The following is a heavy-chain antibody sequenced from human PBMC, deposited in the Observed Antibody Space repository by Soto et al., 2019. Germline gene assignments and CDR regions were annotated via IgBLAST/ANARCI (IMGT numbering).Heavy chain of an antibody. CDR3: AKQVDFPVGATYYYGMDV. Sequence: GGSLRLSCAASGFTFSSYAMSWVRQAPGKGLEWVSAISGSGGSTYYADSVKGRFTISRDNSKNTLYLQMNSLRAEDTAVYYCAKQVDFPVGATYYYGMDVWGQGTTVTVSS. D-gene: IGHD1-26*01. V-gene: IGHV3-23*01. CDR2: ISGSGGST. CDR1: GFTFSSYA. J-gene: IGHJ6*02.